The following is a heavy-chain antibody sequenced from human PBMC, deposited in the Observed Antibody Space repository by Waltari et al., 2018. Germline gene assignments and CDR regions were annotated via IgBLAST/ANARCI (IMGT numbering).Heavy chain of an antibody. CDR3: ARDRIAAAAPKAFDI. D-gene: IGHD6-13*01. CDR2: IYYSGST. Sequence: QLQLQESGPGLVKPSETLSLTCPVSGGSISSSSYYWGWIRQPPGKGLEWIGSIYYSGSTYYNPSLKSRVTISVDTSKNQFSLKLSSVTAADTAVYYCARDRIAAAAPKAFDIWGQGTMVTVSS. V-gene: IGHV4-39*07. J-gene: IGHJ3*02. CDR1: GGSISSSSYY.